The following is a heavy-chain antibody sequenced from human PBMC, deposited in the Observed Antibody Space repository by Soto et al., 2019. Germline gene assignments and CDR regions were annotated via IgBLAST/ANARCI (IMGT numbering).Heavy chain of an antibody. CDR1: GSTFTGYY. CDR3: AREGHGGPFDY. J-gene: IGHJ4*02. CDR2: INPNSGGT. Sequence: ASVKVSCTASGSTFTGYYMHWVRQAPGQGLEWMGWINPNSGGTNYAQKFQGWVTMTRDTSISTAYMELSRLRSDDTAVYYCAREGHGGPFDYWGQGTLVTVSS. V-gene: IGHV1-2*04. D-gene: IGHD4-17*01.